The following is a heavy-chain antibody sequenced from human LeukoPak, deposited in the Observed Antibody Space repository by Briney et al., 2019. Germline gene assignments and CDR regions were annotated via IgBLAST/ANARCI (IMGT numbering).Heavy chain of an antibody. CDR1: GFTLGSYA. CDR3: ARDSPVGNPGH. J-gene: IGHJ4*02. CDR2: ITGSGAGT. D-gene: IGHD4-23*01. Sequence: PGGSLRLSCAASGFTLGSYALTWVRQAPGKGLEWVSSITGSGAGTSYADSVKGRFTISRDNAKNSLYLQMNSLRDEDTAVYYCARDSPVGNPGHWGQGTLVTVSS. V-gene: IGHV3-23*01.